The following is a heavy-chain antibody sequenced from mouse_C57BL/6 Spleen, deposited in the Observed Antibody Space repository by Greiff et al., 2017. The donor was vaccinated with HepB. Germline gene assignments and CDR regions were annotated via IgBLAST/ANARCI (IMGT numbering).Heavy chain of an antibody. Sequence: VQGVESGPELVKPGASVKISCKASGYAFSSSWMNWVKQRPGKGLEWIGRIYPGDGDTNYNGKFKGKATLTADKSSSTAYMQLSSLTSEDSAVYCCASPLLRVDYWGPGTTLTVSS. CDR3: ASPLLRVDY. CDR1: GYAFSSSW. CDR2: IYPGDGDT. D-gene: IGHD1-1*01. V-gene: IGHV1-82*01. J-gene: IGHJ2*01.